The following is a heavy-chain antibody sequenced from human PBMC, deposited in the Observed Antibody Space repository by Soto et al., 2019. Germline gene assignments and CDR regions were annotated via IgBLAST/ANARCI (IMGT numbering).Heavy chain of an antibody. Sequence: GGSLRLSCAASGFTFSSYAMHWFRQAPGKGLEWVAVISYDGSNKYYADSVKGRFTISRDNSKNTLYLQMNSLRAEDTAVYYCARKDLLWFGELSGSIDYGMDVWGQGTTVTFSS. J-gene: IGHJ6*02. D-gene: IGHD3-10*01. CDR2: ISYDGSNK. V-gene: IGHV3-30-3*01. CDR3: ARKDLLWFGELSGSIDYGMDV. CDR1: GFTFSSYA.